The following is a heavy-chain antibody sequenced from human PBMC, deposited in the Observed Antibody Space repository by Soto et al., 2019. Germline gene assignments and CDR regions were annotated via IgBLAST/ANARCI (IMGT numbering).Heavy chain of an antibody. CDR2: INHSGST. Sequence: KQSQTLSLTCAVYGGSFSGYYWSWIRQPPGKGLEWIGEINHSGSTNYNPSLKSRVTISVDTSKNQFSLKLSSVTAADTAVYYCASFSAYSSSWYVRAAFDYWGQGTLVTVSS. CDR3: ASFSAYSSSWYVRAAFDY. CDR1: GGSFSGYY. J-gene: IGHJ4*02. V-gene: IGHV4-34*01. D-gene: IGHD6-13*01.